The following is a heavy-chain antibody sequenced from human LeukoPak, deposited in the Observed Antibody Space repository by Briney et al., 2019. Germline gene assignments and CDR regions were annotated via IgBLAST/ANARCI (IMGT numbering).Heavy chain of an antibody. Sequence: GGSLRLSCAASGFTFRSYWMHWVRQAPGKGLVWVSRINSDGSSTSYADSVKGRFTISRDNAKNTLYLQMNSLRAEDTAVYYCARVPGGGDYVWGSYRYDYWGQGTLVTVSS. CDR3: ARVPGGGDYVWGSYRYDY. V-gene: IGHV3-74*01. D-gene: IGHD3-16*02. CDR1: GFTFRSYW. CDR2: INSDGSST. J-gene: IGHJ4*02.